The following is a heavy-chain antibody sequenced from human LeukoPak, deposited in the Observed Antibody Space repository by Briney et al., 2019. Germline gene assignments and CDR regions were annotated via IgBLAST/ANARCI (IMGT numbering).Heavy chain of an antibody. D-gene: IGHD3-3*01. Sequence: SETLSLTCTVSGGSISSSSYYWGWIRQPPGKGLEWIVSIYYSGSTYYNPSLKSRVTISVDTSKNQFSLKLSSVTAADTAVYYCARGGKTIFGVVTTNWFDPWGQGTLVTVSS. V-gene: IGHV4-39*01. CDR2: IYYSGST. CDR1: GGSISSSSYY. CDR3: ARGGKTIFGVVTTNWFDP. J-gene: IGHJ5*02.